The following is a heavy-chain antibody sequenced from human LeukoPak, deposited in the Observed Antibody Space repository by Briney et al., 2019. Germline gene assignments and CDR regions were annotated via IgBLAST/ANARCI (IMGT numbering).Heavy chain of an antibody. Sequence: GEPLQISFQGSGYRLTSYWIGWVRPMPGKGPGGMGIIYPGDSDTRYSPSFQGQVTISAAKSSSTAYLQWSSLKASATAMYSWARLYRDGYNEPYYFDYWGQGTLVTVSS. D-gene: IGHD5-24*01. V-gene: IGHV5-51*01. CDR2: IYPGDSDT. CDR1: GYRLTSYW. CDR3: ARLYRDGYNEPYYFDY. J-gene: IGHJ4*02.